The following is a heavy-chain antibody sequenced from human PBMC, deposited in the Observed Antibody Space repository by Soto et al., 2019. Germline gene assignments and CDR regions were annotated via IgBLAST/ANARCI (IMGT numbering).Heavy chain of an antibody. V-gene: IGHV4-31*03. CDR1: GGSISSGGYY. CDR2: IYYSGST. D-gene: IGHD3-9*01. CDR3: ARVHYDIVTGYYNWFDP. Sequence: QVQLQESGPGLVKPSQTLSLTCTVSGGSISSGGYYWSWIRQHPGKGLEWIGYIYYSGSTYYNPSLNSRVTISVDTSKNQFSLKLSSVTAADTAVYYCARVHYDIVTGYYNWFDPWGQGTLVTVSS. J-gene: IGHJ5*02.